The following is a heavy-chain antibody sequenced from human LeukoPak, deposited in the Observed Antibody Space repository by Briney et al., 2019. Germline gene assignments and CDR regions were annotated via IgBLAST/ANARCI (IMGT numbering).Heavy chain of an antibody. D-gene: IGHD3-22*01. Sequence: SDPLSLTCTVSGRSISSYYGSCTGHPGGERLEWIGCIYTSGSTNYNPSLKSRVTMSVDTSKNQFSLKLSSVTAADTAVYDCARVFEYYYDSGGYYRYWYFDLWGRGTLVTVS. CDR1: GRSISSYY. CDR2: IYTSGST. J-gene: IGHJ2*01. V-gene: IGHV4-4*07. CDR3: ARVFEYYYDSGGYYRYWYFDL.